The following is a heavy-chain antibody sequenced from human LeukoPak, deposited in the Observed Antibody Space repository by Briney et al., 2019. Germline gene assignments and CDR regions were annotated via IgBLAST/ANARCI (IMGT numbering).Heavy chain of an antibody. D-gene: IGHD5-18*01. J-gene: IGHJ6*03. V-gene: IGHV3-53*01. CDR3: ARHESPRGWIQLWSHYYYYMDV. CDR2: IYSGGST. CDR1: GLTVSSNS. Sequence: PGGSLRLPCAASGLTVSSNSMSWVRQAPGKGLEWVSFIYSGGSTYYADSVKGRFTISRDNSKNTLYLQMNSLRADDTAVYYCARHESPRGWIQLWSHYYYYMDVWGKGTTVTVSS.